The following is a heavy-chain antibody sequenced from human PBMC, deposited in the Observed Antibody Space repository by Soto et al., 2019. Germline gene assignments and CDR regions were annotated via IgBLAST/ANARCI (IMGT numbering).Heavy chain of an antibody. V-gene: IGHV4-34*01. D-gene: IGHD6-13*01. CDR1: GGSFSGYY. CDR3: ARGPKYSSSWYRGSGYVCYFDY. J-gene: IGHJ4*02. CDR2: INHSGST. Sequence: SETLSLTCAVYGGSFSGYYWSWIRQPPGKGLEWIGEINHSGSTNYNPSLKSRVTISVDTSKNQFSLKLSSVTAADTAVYYCARGPKYSSSWYRGSGYVCYFDYWCQGTLVTVSS.